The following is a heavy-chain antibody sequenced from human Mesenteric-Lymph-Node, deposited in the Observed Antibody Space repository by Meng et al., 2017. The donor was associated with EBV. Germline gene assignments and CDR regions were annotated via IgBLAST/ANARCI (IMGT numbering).Heavy chain of an antibody. V-gene: IGHV4-61*01. CDR1: GGSVSSGLYY. CDR3: AREHSVTGRVRFDY. J-gene: IGHJ4*02. D-gene: IGHD6-19*01. CDR2: IYYSGST. Sequence: QGHLEESGPEPLKPSAPLSLSFTVSGGSVSSGLYYWSWIRQPPGKGLEWIGYIYYSGSTNYNPSVRSRVTMSVDTSKSQFSLRLTSVTAADTALYYCAREHSVTGRVRFDYWGQGTLVTVSS.